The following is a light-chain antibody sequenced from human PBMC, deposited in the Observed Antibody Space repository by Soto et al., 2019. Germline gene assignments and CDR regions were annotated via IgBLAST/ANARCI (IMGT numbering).Light chain of an antibody. Sequence: EIILTQSPASLSVSQGERATLSCRASQSVNNNLAWYQQKPGQAPRLLIYCASSRATGIPGRFRGSGSGTEFTLTITSLQSEDFAVYFCQQYNNLPPDTFGQGTKLEIK. J-gene: IGKJ2*01. V-gene: IGKV3-15*01. CDR3: QQYNNLPPDT. CDR2: CAS. CDR1: QSVNNN.